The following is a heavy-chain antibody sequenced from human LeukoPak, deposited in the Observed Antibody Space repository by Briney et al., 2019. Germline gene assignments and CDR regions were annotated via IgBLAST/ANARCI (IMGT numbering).Heavy chain of an antibody. Sequence: SVKVSCKASGGTFSSYAISWVRQAPGQGLEWMGGIIPIFGTANYAQKFQGRVTITADESTSTAYMELSSLRSEDTAVYYRARAHSGYDSDWFDPWGQGTLVTVSS. CDR3: ARAHSGYDSDWFDP. CDR2: IIPIFGTA. D-gene: IGHD5-12*01. J-gene: IGHJ5*02. CDR1: GGTFSSYA. V-gene: IGHV1-69*13.